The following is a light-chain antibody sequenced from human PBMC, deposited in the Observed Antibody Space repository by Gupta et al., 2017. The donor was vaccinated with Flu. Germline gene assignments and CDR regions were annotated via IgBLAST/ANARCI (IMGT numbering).Light chain of an antibody. CDR3: QQSLTGPYT. V-gene: IGKV1-39*01. CDR1: QGVSTY. J-gene: IGKJ2*01. CDR2: AAS. Sequence: QLTQSPFSLSASVGDRVTITCRVSQGVSTYLKWYQQNPGQAPKLLISAASTLRSGVPSRFRGRGSGTDFTLSISSVQREDVATYYCQQSLTGPYTFGQGTRVQI.